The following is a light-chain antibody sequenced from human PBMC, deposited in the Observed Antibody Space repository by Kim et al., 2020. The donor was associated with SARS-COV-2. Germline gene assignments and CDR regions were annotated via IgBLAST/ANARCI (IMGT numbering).Light chain of an antibody. CDR3: QQYSSSSRWT. CDR2: CAS. V-gene: IGKV3-20*01. CDR1: QTVSGTA. J-gene: IGKJ1*01. Sequence: LGDRASPPCRASQTVSGTALAWYQQKPGQAPRLRIYCASSRATGIPDRISGSGSGTDFTLPISTLDSGDFAVYFSQQYSSSSRWTFGEGTKVDIK.